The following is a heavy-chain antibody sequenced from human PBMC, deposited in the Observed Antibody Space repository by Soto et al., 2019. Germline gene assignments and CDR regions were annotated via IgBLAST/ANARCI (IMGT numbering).Heavy chain of an antibody. V-gene: IGHV4-59*12. CDR3: AREGGESSDGLYYFDS. CDR1: GGSISNYY. J-gene: IGHJ4*02. D-gene: IGHD3-16*01. Sequence: PSETLSLTCTVSGGSISNYYWSWIRQPPGKGLEWIGYIKYSGSTKYNPSLKSRVSISGDTSKNQFSLKLSSVTAADTAVYFCAREGGESSDGLYYFDSWGQGSLVTVSS. CDR2: IKYSGST.